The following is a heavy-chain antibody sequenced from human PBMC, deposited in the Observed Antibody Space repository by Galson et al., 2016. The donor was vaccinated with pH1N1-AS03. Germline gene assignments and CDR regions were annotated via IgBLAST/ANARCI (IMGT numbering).Heavy chain of an antibody. CDR3: ARDPRGPCRSATCPIAYYFGMDV. J-gene: IGHJ6*02. CDR1: GYTFTDFS. V-gene: IGHV1-2*04. CDR2: IHPNAGVT. Sequence: SVKVSCKASGYTFTDFSINWVRQAPGQGLEWMGWIHPNAGVTNYAQNFQAWVTMTRDTSPSTAYLELTGPKSDDTAVYHCARDPRGPCRSATCPIAYYFGMDVWGQGTTVIVSS. D-gene: IGHD2-2*01.